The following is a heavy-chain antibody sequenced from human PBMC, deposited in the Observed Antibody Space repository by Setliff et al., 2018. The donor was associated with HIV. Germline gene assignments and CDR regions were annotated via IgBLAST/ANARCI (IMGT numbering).Heavy chain of an antibody. CDR3: ARGGPARVALLYWFDP. CDR2: INTYNGNT. Sequence: GASVKVSCKASGHSFTTYFLHWVRQAPGQGLEWMGWINTYNGNTKYGQKFQGSVTMTTDTSTSTVYMELRNLRSDDTAVYFCARGGPARVALLYWFDPWGQGTLVTVSS. V-gene: IGHV1-18*01. CDR1: GHSFTTYF. D-gene: IGHD2-21*01. J-gene: IGHJ5*02.